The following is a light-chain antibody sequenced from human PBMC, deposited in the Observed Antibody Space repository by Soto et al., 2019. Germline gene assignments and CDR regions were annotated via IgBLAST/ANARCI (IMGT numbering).Light chain of an antibody. CDR2: AAS. CDR1: QVISTS. V-gene: IGKV1-9*01. CDR3: KVPAQLLST. Sequence: TQSPAVLSPSIGESVTITCRASQVISTSLAWYQVKPGNAPKLLIYAASTLDSGVPLRFSATVSGTEFSLACGRVLPEDSLLYYRKVPAQLLSTCGGGTRLEIK. J-gene: IGKJ5*01.